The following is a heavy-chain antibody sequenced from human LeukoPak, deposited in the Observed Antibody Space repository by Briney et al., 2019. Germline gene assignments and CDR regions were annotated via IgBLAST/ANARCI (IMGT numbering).Heavy chain of an antibody. V-gene: IGHV4-59*01. CDR1: GGSISNYW. CDR3: ARGYSGSWNYFDY. CDR2: VFDSRGT. Sequence: SETLSLTCTVSGGSISNYWWSWIRQPPGKGLEWIGYVFDSRGTNYNPSLKSRVTISVDTSKKQFSLKLSSVTAADTAVYYCARGYSGSWNYFDYWGQGTLVTVSS. J-gene: IGHJ4*02. D-gene: IGHD6-13*01.